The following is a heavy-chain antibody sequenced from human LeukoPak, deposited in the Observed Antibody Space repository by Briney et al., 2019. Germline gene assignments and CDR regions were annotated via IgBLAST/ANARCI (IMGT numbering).Heavy chain of an antibody. D-gene: IGHD6-19*01. CDR1: GGTFTSYA. CDR2: IIPMFYAT. Sequence: ASVKVSCKASGGTFTSYAISWVRQAPGQGLEWMGRIIPMFYATNYAQKFQGRITITKDESTSTAYMELSSLKSEDTALYCCAREAYSSGWYYFDYWGQGTLVTVSS. V-gene: IGHV1-69*05. J-gene: IGHJ4*02. CDR3: AREAYSSGWYYFDY.